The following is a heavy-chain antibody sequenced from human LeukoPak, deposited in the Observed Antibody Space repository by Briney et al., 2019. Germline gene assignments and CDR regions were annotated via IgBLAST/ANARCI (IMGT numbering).Heavy chain of an antibody. Sequence: GRSLRLSCAASGFTFSTYAMEWVRQAPGEGLEWVAVISHDGSKAYYADSVKGRFTVSRDNSKNTMYLQVNSLRAEDTAVYYCARAIWVVAGPPKNYYNRDVGGKGTPVTV. D-gene: IGHD6-19*01. J-gene: IGHJ6*03. CDR1: GFTFSTYA. CDR3: ARAIWVVAGPPKNYYNRDV. CDR2: ISHDGSKA. V-gene: IGHV3-30*04.